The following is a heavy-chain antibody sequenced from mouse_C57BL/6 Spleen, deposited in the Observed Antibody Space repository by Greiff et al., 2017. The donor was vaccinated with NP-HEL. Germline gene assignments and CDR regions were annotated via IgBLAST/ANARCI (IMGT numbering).Heavy chain of an antibody. Sequence: QVQLQQPGAELVKPGASVKLSCKASGYTFTSYWMQWVKQRPGQGLEWIGEIDPSDSYTNYNQKFKGKATLTVDPSSSTAYMQLSSLTSEDSAVYYCARGRIYDGYYDAMDYWGQGTSVTVSS. V-gene: IGHV1-50*01. J-gene: IGHJ4*01. CDR1: GYTFTSYW. CDR3: ARGRIYDGYYDAMDY. D-gene: IGHD2-3*01. CDR2: IDPSDSYT.